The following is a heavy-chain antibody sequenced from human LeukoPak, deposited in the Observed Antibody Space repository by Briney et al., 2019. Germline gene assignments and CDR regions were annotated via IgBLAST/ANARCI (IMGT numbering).Heavy chain of an antibody. J-gene: IGHJ6*03. CDR2: IIPIFGTA. Sequence: SVKVSCKASGGTFSSYAISWVRQAPGQGLEWMGGIIPIFGTANYAQKFQGRVTITADESTSTAYMEMSSLRSEDTAVYYCARVTTVTLYYYMDVWGKGTTVTVSS. CDR1: GGTFSSYA. V-gene: IGHV1-69*01. D-gene: IGHD4-17*01. CDR3: ARVTTVTLYYYMDV.